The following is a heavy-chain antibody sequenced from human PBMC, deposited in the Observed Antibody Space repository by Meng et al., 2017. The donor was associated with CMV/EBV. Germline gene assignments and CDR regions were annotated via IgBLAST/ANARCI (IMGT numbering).Heavy chain of an antibody. CDR2: IYHSGST. J-gene: IGHJ5*02. V-gene: IGHV4-38-2*01. D-gene: IGHD6-13*01. CDR3: AIGIAAGRFDP. Sequence: SETLSLTCAVSGYSIRSGYYWGWIRQPPGKGLEWIGSIYHSGSTYYNPSLKSRVTISVDTSKNQFSLKLSSVTAAGTAVYYCAIGIAAGRFDPWGQGTLVTVSS. CDR1: GYSIRSGYY.